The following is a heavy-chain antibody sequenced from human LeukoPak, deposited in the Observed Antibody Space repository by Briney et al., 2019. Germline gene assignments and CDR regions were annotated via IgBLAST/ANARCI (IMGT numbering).Heavy chain of an antibody. CDR2: MNEYGSEI. D-gene: IGHD3-22*01. Sequence: GGSLRLSCSVSGFIFRDFSMSWVRQAPGKGLEWVAKMNEYGSEIFYVDSVKGRFTISRDNGKNSLYLQMNRLRAEDTAVYYCARGEFNYYNSSGHCNYWGQGTLVTVSS. J-gene: IGHJ4*02. CDR3: ARGEFNYYNSSGHCNY. CDR1: GFIFRDFS. V-gene: IGHV3-7*01.